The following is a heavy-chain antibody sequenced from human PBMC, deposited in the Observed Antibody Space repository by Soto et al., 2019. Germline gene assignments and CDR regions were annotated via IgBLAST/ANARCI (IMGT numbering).Heavy chain of an antibody. D-gene: IGHD3-16*01. Sequence: GASVKVSCKASGYTFTSYGISWVRQAPGQGLEWMGWISAYNGNTNYAQKLQGRVTMTTDTSTSTAYMELRSLRSDDTAVYYCARVWGIWRSSVYYYMDVWGKGTTVTVSS. CDR3: ARVWGIWRSSVYYYMDV. CDR1: GYTFTSYG. V-gene: IGHV1-18*01. CDR2: ISAYNGNT. J-gene: IGHJ6*03.